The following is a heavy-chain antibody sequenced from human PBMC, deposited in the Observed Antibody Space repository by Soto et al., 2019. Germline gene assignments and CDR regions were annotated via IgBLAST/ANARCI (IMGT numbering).Heavy chain of an antibody. CDR2: INPNSGGT. CDR1: GYTFSGFY. CDR3: ASAAVTGTAGLDF. V-gene: IGHV1-2*02. J-gene: IGHJ4*02. D-gene: IGHD6-19*01. Sequence: ASVKVSCKASGYTFSGFYMHWVRQAPGQGLEWMGWINPNSGGTKSAEKFQGRVTMTRDASISTAYMELSRLTSDDTAVYYCASAAVTGTAGLDFWGQGAQVTVSS.